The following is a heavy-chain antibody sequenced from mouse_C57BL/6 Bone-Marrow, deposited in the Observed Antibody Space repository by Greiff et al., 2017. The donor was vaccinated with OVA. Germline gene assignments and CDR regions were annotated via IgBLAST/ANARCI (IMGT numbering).Heavy chain of an antibody. J-gene: IGHJ1*03. D-gene: IGHD1-1*01. V-gene: IGHV7-3*01. CDR3: ARGGSSSYWYFDV. CDR2: IRNKANGYTT. Sequence: EVKLMESGGGLVQPGGSLSLSCAASGFTFTDYYMSWVRQPPGQALEWLGFIRNKANGYTTEYSASVKGRFTISRYNSQSILYLQMNALRSEDSATYYCARGGSSSYWYFDVWGTGTTVTVSS. CDR1: GFTFTDYY.